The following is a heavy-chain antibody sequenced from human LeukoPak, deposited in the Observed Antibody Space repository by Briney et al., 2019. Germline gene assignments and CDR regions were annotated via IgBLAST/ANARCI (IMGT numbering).Heavy chain of an antibody. CDR1: GYTFTGYY. V-gene: IGHV1-2*02. Sequence: ASVKVSCKASGYTFTGYYMHWVRQAPGQGLEWMGWINPNSGGTNYAQKFQGRVTMTRDTSISTAYMELSSLRSEDTAVYYCARAGLAVAGLALWYWGQGTLVTVSS. D-gene: IGHD6-19*01. CDR2: INPNSGGT. CDR3: ARAGLAVAGLALWY. J-gene: IGHJ4*02.